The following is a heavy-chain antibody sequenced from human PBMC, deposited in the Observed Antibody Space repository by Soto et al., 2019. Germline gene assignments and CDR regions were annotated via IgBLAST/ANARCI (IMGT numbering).Heavy chain of an antibody. Sequence: QVQLQQSGPRLARPSGTLSLTCVVSGGSISSTNWWTWVRQTPGKGLEWIGEIYHTGSTKYHRSLKNRVTISLDQANNQSSLNLEPVGAADTAVYYCASLPPRIVVVVLPFPSWGQGPLVTVAS. CDR2: IYHTGST. CDR1: GGSISSTNW. CDR3: ASLPPRIVVVVLPFPS. J-gene: IGHJ4*02. V-gene: IGHV4-4*02. D-gene: IGHD2-15*01.